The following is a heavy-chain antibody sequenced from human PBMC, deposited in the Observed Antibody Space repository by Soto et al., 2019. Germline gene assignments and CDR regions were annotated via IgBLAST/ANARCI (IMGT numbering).Heavy chain of an antibody. J-gene: IGHJ5*02. CDR3: ARDTGGACIGGACYAGAGWFDP. Sequence: GGSLRLSCAASGFSFSNYWMSWVRQAPGKGLEWVANIRRDGGEKFHLDSVKGRFTISRDDAKNLLYLQMDSLRVEDTAVYYCARDTGGACIGGACYAGAGWFDPWGRGTLVTVSS. CDR1: GFSFSNYW. V-gene: IGHV3-7*01. CDR2: IRRDGGEK. D-gene: IGHD2-15*01.